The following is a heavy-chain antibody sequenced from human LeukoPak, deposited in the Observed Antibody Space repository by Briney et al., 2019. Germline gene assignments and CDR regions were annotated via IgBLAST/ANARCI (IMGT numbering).Heavy chain of an antibody. Sequence: SETLSLTCTVSGGSISSYYWSWIRQPPGKGLEWIGYIYYSGSTNYNPSLKSRVTISVDTSKNQFSLKLSSVTAADTAVYYCARQIRIGDYYGSGSYYNAAGYYWFDPWGQGTLVTVSP. J-gene: IGHJ5*02. V-gene: IGHV4-59*08. D-gene: IGHD3-10*01. CDR1: GGSISSYY. CDR3: ARQIRIGDYYGSGSYYNAAGYYWFDP. CDR2: IYYSGST.